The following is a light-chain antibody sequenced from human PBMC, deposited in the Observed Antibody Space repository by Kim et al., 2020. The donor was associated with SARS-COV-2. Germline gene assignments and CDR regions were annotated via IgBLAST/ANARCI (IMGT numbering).Light chain of an antibody. CDR1: SSDVGGYNY. CDR3: SSYTSSSTWV. CDR2: DVS. V-gene: IGLV2-14*04. Sequence: GKSITISCTGTSSDVGGYNYVSWYQQHPGKAPKLIIYDVSKRPSGVSNLFSGSKSGNTASLTISGLQAEDEADYYCSSYTSSSTWVFGGGTKLTVL. J-gene: IGLJ3*02.